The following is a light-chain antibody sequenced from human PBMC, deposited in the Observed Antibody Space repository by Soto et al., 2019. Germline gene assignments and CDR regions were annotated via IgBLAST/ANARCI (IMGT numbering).Light chain of an antibody. J-gene: IGLJ2*01. CDR1: SSDVGGYNY. V-gene: IGLV2-8*01. Sequence: QSALTQPPSASGSPGQSVTISCTGTSSDVGGYNYVSWYQQHPGKAPKVMIYEVTKRPSGVPDRFSAPKSGNTASLTVSGLQAEDEADYYCSSFAGSNEVVFGGGTKVTVL. CDR3: SSFAGSNEVV. CDR2: EVT.